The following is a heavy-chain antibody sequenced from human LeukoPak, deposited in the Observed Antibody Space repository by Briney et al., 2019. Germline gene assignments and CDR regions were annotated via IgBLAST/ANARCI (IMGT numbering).Heavy chain of an antibody. CDR3: AREYESSGWYSKGSFDY. CDR1: GGSISSSNW. Sequence: SETLSLTCAVSGGSISSSNWWNWVRQPPGKGLEWIGEIYHSGITEYNPSLRSRVTISVDKSKNQFSLKLNSVTAADTAVYYCAREYESSGWYSKGSFDYWGQGILVTVSS. CDR2: IYHSGIT. J-gene: IGHJ4*02. V-gene: IGHV4-4*02. D-gene: IGHD6-19*01.